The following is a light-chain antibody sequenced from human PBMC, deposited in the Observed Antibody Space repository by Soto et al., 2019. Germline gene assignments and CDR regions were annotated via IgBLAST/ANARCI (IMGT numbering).Light chain of an antibody. Sequence: DIQMTKSHSTLSASVGDRVTITCRASQSISSWLAWYQQKPGKAPKLLIYKASSLESGVPSRFSGSGSGTEFTLTISSLQPDDFATYYCQQYNSYSPWTFGQGTKV. CDR3: QQYNSYSPWT. J-gene: IGKJ1*01. CDR1: QSISSW. V-gene: IGKV1-5*03. CDR2: KAS.